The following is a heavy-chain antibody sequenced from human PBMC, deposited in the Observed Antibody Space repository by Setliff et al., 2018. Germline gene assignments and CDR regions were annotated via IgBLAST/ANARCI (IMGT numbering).Heavy chain of an antibody. D-gene: IGHD6-19*01. CDR2: IGAYNGNT. CDR1: GYTFTNYG. CDR3: ARVTIAVAGYFDF. J-gene: IGHJ4*02. Sequence: ASVKVSCKASGYTFTNYGVTWVRQAPGQGLEWMGWIGAYNGNTYNAHKFQGRVTMTSDTSTSTAYMEPRSLRSDDTAVYYCARVTIAVAGYFDFWGQGTLVTV. V-gene: IGHV1-18*01.